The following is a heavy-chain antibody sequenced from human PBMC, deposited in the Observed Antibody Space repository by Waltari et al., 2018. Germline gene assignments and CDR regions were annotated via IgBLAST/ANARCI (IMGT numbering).Heavy chain of an antibody. CDR3: AKEEENWYFDL. V-gene: IGHV3-9*02. Sequence: EVQLVESGGGLVQPGRSLRLSCAASGFTSADYAMHWVRPALGKGLAWVSGISWNSGSIGYADSVKGRFTISRDNAKNSLYLQMNSLRAEDMALYYCAKEEENWYFDLWGRGTLVTVSS. CDR1: GFTSADYA. J-gene: IGHJ2*01. CDR2: ISWNSGSI.